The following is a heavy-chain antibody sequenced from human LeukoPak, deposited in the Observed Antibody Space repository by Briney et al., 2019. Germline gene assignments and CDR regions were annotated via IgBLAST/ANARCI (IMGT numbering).Heavy chain of an antibody. Sequence: SETLSLTCTVSGGSISSGGYYWSWIRQPPGKGLEWIGYIYHSGSTYYDPSLKSRVTISVDRSKNQFSLKLSSVTAADTAVYYCARSSIVVLPASDNWFDPWGQGTLVTVSS. J-gene: IGHJ5*02. V-gene: IGHV4-30-2*01. CDR2: IYHSGST. CDR3: ARSSIVVLPASDNWFDP. D-gene: IGHD2-2*01. CDR1: GGSISSGGYY.